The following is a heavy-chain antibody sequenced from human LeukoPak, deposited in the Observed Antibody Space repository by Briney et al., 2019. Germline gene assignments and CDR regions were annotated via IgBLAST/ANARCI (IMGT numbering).Heavy chain of an antibody. CDR1: GFTLRNYW. Sequence: GGSLRLSCAASGFTLRNYWMSWVRQAPGKGLEWVANIKQDGSEKYYVDSVKGRFTVSRDNAKNSLYLQMNSLRAEDTAVYYCAREPRVNYYDSSGYPYYYYYYMDVWGKGTTVTVSS. CDR2: IKQDGSEK. D-gene: IGHD3-22*01. V-gene: IGHV3-7*01. J-gene: IGHJ6*03. CDR3: AREPRVNYYDSSGYPYYYYYYMDV.